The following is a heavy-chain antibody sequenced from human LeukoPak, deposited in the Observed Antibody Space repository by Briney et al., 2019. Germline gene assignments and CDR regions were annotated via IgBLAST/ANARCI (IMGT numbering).Heavy chain of an antibody. Sequence: SETLSLTCTVSGGSISSSSYYWGCIRQPPGKGLEWIGSIYYSGSTYYNPSLKSRVTISVDTSKNQFSLKLSSVTAADTAVYYCARLMFLYTIFGVAQYYMDVWGKGTTVTVSS. CDR3: ARLMFLYTIFGVAQYYMDV. J-gene: IGHJ6*03. CDR1: GGSISSSSYY. V-gene: IGHV4-39*01. CDR2: IYYSGST. D-gene: IGHD3-3*01.